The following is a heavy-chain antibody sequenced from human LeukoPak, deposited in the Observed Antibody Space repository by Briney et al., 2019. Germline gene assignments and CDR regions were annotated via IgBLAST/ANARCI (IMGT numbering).Heavy chain of an antibody. Sequence: PGGSLRLSCAASGFTFSSYAMSWVRQAPGKGLEWVSAISGSGGSTYYADSVKGRFTISRDNSKNTLYLQMNSLRAEDTAVYYCARDLKFGGYSLRYYYYGMDVWGQGTTVTVSS. V-gene: IGHV3-23*01. CDR1: GFTFSSYA. D-gene: IGHD5-18*01. CDR3: ARDLKFGGYSLRYYYYGMDV. J-gene: IGHJ6*02. CDR2: ISGSGGST.